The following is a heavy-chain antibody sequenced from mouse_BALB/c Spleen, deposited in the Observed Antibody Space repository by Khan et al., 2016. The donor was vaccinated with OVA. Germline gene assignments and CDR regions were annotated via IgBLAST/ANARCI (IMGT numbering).Heavy chain of an antibody. Sequence: VQLKQSGAALVKPGASVDLSCTASGFNIKDTYIHWVKQRPEQGLEWIGRIAPANGNTKYDPKFQGKATITADTSSNTSYLRLSSLTSEDTAVYVCALPSYDPWDFDVGGAGTTVTGAS. D-gene: IGHD2-10*02. V-gene: IGHV14-3*02. CDR2: IAPANGNT. CDR3: ALPSYDPWDFDV. CDR1: GFNIKDTY. J-gene: IGHJ1*01.